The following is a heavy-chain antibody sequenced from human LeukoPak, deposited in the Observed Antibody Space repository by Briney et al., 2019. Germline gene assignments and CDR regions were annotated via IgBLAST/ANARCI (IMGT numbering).Heavy chain of an antibody. J-gene: IGHJ6*03. CDR1: GYTFTSYD. Sequence: ASVKVSCKASGYTFTSYDINWVRQATGQGLEWMGWMNPNSGNTGYAQKFQGRVTMTRNTSISTAYMELSSLRSEDTAVYYCARRANYDFWSGLYYYYHYMDVWGKGTTVTVSS. CDR2: MNPNSGNT. CDR3: ARRANYDFWSGLYYYYHYMDV. V-gene: IGHV1-8*01. D-gene: IGHD3-3*01.